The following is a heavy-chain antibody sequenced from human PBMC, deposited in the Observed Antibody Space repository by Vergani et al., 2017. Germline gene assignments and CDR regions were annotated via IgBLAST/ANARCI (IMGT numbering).Heavy chain of an antibody. CDR3: ARVPYYYDSSGYSWFDP. CDR2: IIPILGIA. V-gene: IGHV1-69*02. CDR1: GGTFSSYT. Sequence: QVQLVQSGAEVKKPGSSVKVSCKASGGTFSSYTISWVRQAPGQGLEWMGRIIPILGIANYAQKFQGRVTITEDKSTSTAYMELSSLRSEDTAVYYCARVPYYYDSSGYSWFDPWGQGTLVTVSS. J-gene: IGHJ5*02. D-gene: IGHD3-22*01.